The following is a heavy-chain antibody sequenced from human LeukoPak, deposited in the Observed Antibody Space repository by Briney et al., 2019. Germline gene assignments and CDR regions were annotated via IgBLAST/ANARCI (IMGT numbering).Heavy chain of an antibody. CDR3: AKHGSPRIAVAGIDY. D-gene: IGHD6-19*01. CDR1: GFTFSSYA. J-gene: IGHJ4*02. CDR2: ISGSGGST. V-gene: IGHV3-23*01. Sequence: GGSLRLSCAASGFTFSSYAMSWVRQAPGKGLEWVSAISGSGGSTYYADSVKGRFTISRDNSKNTLYLQMNSLRAEDTAVYYCAKHGSPRIAVAGIDYWGQGTLVTVSS.